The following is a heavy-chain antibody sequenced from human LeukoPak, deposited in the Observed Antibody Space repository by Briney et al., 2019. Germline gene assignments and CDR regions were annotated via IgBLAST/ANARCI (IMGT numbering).Heavy chain of an antibody. D-gene: IGHD1-1*01. Sequence: PSETLSLTCTVSGGSISSGSYYWRWIRQPAGKGLEWIGRIYTSGSTNYNPSLKSRVTISVDTSKIQFSLKLSSVTAADTAVYYCARVSWFPGTSYYYMDAWGKGTTVTVSS. J-gene: IGHJ6*03. CDR1: GGSISSGSYY. CDR3: ARVSWFPGTSYYYMDA. CDR2: IYTSGST. V-gene: IGHV4-61*02.